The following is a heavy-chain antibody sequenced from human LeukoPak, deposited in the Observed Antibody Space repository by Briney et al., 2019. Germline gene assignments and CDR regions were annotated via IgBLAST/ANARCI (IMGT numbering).Heavy chain of an antibody. V-gene: IGHV4-59*08. J-gene: IGHJ5*02. CDR1: GGSISSYY. CDR3: ARQGRHGTWFDP. Sequence: PSETLSLTCTVSGGSISSYYWSWIRQPPGKGLEWIGCIYYSGSTDYNPSLKSRVTISVDTSKNQFSLKLSSVTAADTAVYYCARQGRHGTWFDPWGQGTLVTVSS. D-gene: IGHD1-1*01. CDR2: IYYSGST.